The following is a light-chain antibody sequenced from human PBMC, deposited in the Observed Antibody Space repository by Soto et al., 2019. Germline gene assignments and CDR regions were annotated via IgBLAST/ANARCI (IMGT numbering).Light chain of an antibody. V-gene: IGKV1-5*01. CDR3: QQYAGYSRT. J-gene: IGKJ1*01. CDR1: QSISSW. CDR2: DAS. Sequence: DIQMTQSPSTLSASVGDRVTITCRASQSISSWLAWYQQKPGKAPKLLIYDASSLESGVPSRFSGSGSGTEFTLTITGLQPDDFATYYCQQYAGYSRTFGQGTKVDIK.